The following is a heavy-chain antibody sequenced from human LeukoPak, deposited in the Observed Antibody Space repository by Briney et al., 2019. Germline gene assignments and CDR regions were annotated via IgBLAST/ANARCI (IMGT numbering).Heavy chain of an antibody. V-gene: IGHV3-74*01. CDR2: INGDGGTT. CDR1: RFTFSSYW. J-gene: IGHJ4*02. Sequence: PGGSLRLSCAASRFTFSSYWMHWVRQAPGKGLVWVSRINGDGGTTSYADSVKGRFTISRDNAKSTLYLQMNSLRAEDTAVYYCARGNYGSGSSSDYWGQGTLDRLSS. CDR3: ARGNYGSGSSSDY. D-gene: IGHD3-10*01.